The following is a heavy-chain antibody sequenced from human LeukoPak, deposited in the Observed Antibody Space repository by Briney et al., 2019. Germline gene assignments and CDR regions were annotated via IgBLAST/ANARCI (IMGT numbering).Heavy chain of an antibody. J-gene: IGHJ6*03. V-gene: IGHV4-34*01. Sequence: GSLRLSCAASGFTFSTSTMNWVRQAPGKGLEWIGEINHSGSTNYNPSLKSRVTISVDTYKNQFSLKLSPVTAADTAVYYCARGVRDYMDVWGKGTTVTVSS. CDR2: INHSGST. CDR1: GFTFSTST. CDR3: ARGVRDYMDV.